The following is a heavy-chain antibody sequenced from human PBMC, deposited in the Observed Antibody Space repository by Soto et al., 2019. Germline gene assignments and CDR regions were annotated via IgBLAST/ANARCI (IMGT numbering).Heavy chain of an antibody. Sequence: SETLSLTCTVSGGSISSYYWSWIRQPPGKGLEWIGYIYYSGSTNYNPSLKSRVTISVDTSKNQFSLKLSSVTAADTAVYYCARHSAYCSSTSCYFDDDYYYYYYMDVSGKGTTVTVSS. D-gene: IGHD2-2*01. CDR1: GGSISSYY. CDR3: ARHSAYCSSTSCYFDDDYYYYYYMDV. J-gene: IGHJ6*03. CDR2: IYYSGST. V-gene: IGHV4-59*08.